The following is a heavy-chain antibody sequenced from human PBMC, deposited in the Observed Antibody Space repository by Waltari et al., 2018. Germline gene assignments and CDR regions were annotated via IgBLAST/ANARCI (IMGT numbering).Heavy chain of an antibody. Sequence: DVQLVESGGGLVKPGGSLRLSCAASGFTFRRYSMHWGRQAPGKGREWVASISSGETYRYYTYSVKGRFTISRGSVTDSLYLQMNSLRVEDTATYFCVRSTSWRYYFDTWGQGTLVAVSS. CDR1: GFTFRRYS. D-gene: IGHD6-13*01. J-gene: IGHJ4*02. CDR2: ISSGETYR. CDR3: VRSTSWRYYFDT. V-gene: IGHV3-21*01.